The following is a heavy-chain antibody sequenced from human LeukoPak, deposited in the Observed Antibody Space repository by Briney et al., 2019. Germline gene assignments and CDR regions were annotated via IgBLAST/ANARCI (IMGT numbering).Heavy chain of an antibody. CDR3: ARERGYYYDSSGHIRAFDI. CDR2: INPNSGGT. V-gene: IGHV1-2*02. CDR1: GYTFTGYY. J-gene: IGHJ3*02. Sequence: AASVKVSCKASGYTFTGYYMHWVRQAPGQGLEWMGWINPNSGGTNYAQKFQGRVTMTRDTSISTAYMELSSLRSEETAVYYCARERGYYYDSSGHIRAFDIWGQGTMVTVSS. D-gene: IGHD3-22*01.